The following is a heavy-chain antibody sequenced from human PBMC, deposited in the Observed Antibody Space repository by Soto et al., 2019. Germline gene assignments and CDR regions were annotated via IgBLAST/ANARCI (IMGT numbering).Heavy chain of an antibody. Sequence: GESLKISCQGSGYNFTNYWISWVRQMPGKGLEWLGKIDPSDSYTYYSPSFQGHVTLSVDNSIRTAYLQWSNLKASDTAMYYCATYYYYSPGTYYNNWFDHWGQGTLVTVSS. D-gene: IGHD3-10*01. CDR1: GYNFTNYW. J-gene: IGHJ5*02. CDR2: IDPSDSYT. V-gene: IGHV5-10-1*01. CDR3: ATYYYYSPGTYYNNWFDH.